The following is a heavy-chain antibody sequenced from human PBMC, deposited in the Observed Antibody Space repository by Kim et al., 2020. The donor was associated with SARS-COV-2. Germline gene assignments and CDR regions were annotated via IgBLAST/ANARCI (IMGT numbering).Heavy chain of an antibody. D-gene: IGHD6-6*01. J-gene: IGHJ4*02. CDR1: GFTFSSYS. CDR2: ISSSSSYI. Sequence: GGSLRLSCAASGFTFSSYSMNWVRQAPGKGLEWVSSISSSSSYIYYADSVKGRFTISRDNAKNSLYLQMNSLRAEDTAVYYCARVGSIAARPIDYWGQGTLVTVSS. V-gene: IGHV3-21*01. CDR3: ARVGSIAARPIDY.